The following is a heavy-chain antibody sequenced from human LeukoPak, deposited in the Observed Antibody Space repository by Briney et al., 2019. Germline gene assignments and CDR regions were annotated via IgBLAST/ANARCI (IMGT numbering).Heavy chain of an antibody. CDR3: AKNLGIVGAPIDS. V-gene: IGHV3-21*01. D-gene: IGHD1-26*01. CDR2: LSSSSSYI. J-gene: IGHJ4*02. CDR1: GFTFSSYS. Sequence: GGSLRLSCAASGFTFSSYSMDWVRQAPGKGLEWVSSLSSSSSYIYYADSVKGRFTISRDNSKNTLFLQMSSLRPEDTAVYHCAKNLGIVGAPIDSWGQGILVSVSS.